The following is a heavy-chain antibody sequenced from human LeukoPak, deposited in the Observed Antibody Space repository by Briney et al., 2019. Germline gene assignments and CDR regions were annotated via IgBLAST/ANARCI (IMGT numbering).Heavy chain of an antibody. Sequence: GGSLRLSCAASGFTFSSYGMSWVRQAPGKGLEWVSAISGSGGSTYYADSVKGRFTISRDNSKNTLYLQMNSLRAEDTAVYYCAKGQDYDILTGYAYYFDYWGQGTLVTVSS. CDR1: GFTFSSYG. J-gene: IGHJ4*02. D-gene: IGHD3-9*01. V-gene: IGHV3-23*01. CDR2: ISGSGGST. CDR3: AKGQDYDILTGYAYYFDY.